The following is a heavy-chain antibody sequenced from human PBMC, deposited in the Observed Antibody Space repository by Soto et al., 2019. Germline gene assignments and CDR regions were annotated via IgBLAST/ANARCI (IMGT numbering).Heavy chain of an antibody. J-gene: IGHJ6*03. CDR3: ARDGSGSYYHYYYYMDV. CDR2: ISSSSYI. CDR1: GFTFSSYS. D-gene: IGHD3-10*01. V-gene: IGHV3-21*01. Sequence: GGSLRLSCAASGFTFSSYSMNWVRQAPGKGLEWVSSISSSSYIYYADSVKGRFTISRDNAKNSLYLQMNSLRAEDTAVYYCARDGSGSYYHYYYYMDVWGKGTTVTVSS.